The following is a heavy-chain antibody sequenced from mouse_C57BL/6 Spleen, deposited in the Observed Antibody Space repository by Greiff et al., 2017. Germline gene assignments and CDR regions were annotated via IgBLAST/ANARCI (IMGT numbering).Heavy chain of an antibody. Sequence: VQLQQSGAELARPGASVQLSCKASGYTFTSYGISWVKQRTGQGLEWIGEIYPRSGNTYYNEKFKGKATLTADKSSSTAYMELRSLTSEDSAVYFCARIPYYYGSSYFDVWGTGATVTVSS. V-gene: IGHV1-81*01. CDR1: GYTFTSYG. CDR3: ARIPYYYGSSYFDV. J-gene: IGHJ1*03. CDR2: IYPRSGNT. D-gene: IGHD1-1*01.